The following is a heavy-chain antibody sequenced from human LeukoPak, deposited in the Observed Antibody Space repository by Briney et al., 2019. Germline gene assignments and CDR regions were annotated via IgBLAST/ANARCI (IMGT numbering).Heavy chain of an antibody. D-gene: IGHD1-20*01. CDR3: TKGSSYNWNLFDH. CDR1: GGSMSDFY. J-gene: IGHJ4*02. V-gene: IGHV4-4*07. CDR2: ISARGTT. Sequence: SETLSLTCTVSGGSMSDFYWSWIRQPAGKGLEWIGRISARGTTDYNPSLKRRLTMSVDTSKNQVSLRLSSVTAADTAMYYCTKGSSYNWNLFDHWGQGALVTVSS.